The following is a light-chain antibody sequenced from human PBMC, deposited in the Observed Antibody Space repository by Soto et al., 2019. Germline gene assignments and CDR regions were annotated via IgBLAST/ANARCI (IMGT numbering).Light chain of an antibody. J-gene: IGKJ4*01. CDR2: WAS. Sequence: DIVMTQSPDSLAVSLCERATINCKSSESVLYSSNNKNFLAWYQQKPGQPPKLLIYWASTRDSGVPDRFSGSGSGTDFTLTISSLQAEDVAVYYCQQYYTTPLTFGGGTKVDIK. CDR1: ESVLYSSNNKNF. CDR3: QQYYTTPLT. V-gene: IGKV4-1*01.